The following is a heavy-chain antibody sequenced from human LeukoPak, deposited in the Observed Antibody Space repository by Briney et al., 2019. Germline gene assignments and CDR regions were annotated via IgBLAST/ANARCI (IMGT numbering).Heavy chain of an antibody. CDR1: GDSVSSNSAA. CDR3: ARTYGVPGYYMDV. D-gene: IGHD2-2*01. V-gene: IGHV6-1*01. CDR2: TYYRSKWYN. Sequence: SQTLSLTCAIPGDSVSSNSAAWNWIRQSPSRGLEWLGRTYYRSKWYNDYAVSVKSRITINPDTSKNQFSLKLSSVTAADAAVYYCARTYGVPGYYMDVWGKGTTVTVSS. J-gene: IGHJ6*03.